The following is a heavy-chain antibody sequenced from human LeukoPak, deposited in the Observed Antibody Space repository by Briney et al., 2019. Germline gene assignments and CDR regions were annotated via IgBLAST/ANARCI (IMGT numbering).Heavy chain of an antibody. Sequence: GESLKISCKGSGYSFTSYWIGWVRQMPGKGLEWMGIIYPGDSDTRYNPSFQGQVTISADKSISTAYLQWSSLKASDTAMYYCATYDLSVAGPLDIWGQGTMVTVSS. J-gene: IGHJ3*02. CDR2: IYPGDSDT. CDR1: GYSFTSYW. V-gene: IGHV5-51*01. CDR3: ATYDLSVAGPLDI. D-gene: IGHD6-19*01.